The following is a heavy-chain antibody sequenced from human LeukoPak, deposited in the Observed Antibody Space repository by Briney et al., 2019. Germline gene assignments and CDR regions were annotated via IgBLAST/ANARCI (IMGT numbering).Heavy chain of an antibody. D-gene: IGHD3-10*01. J-gene: IGHJ5*02. V-gene: IGHV1-18*01. CDR2: ISANNGDT. CDR1: GYTFTSYG. CDR3: ARALWFGELSA. Sequence: GASVKVSCKASGYTFTSYGISWVRQAPGQGLEWMGWISANNGDTNYAQKLQGRVTMTTDTSTSTAYMELRSLRSDDTAVYYCARALWFGELSAWGQGTLVTVSS.